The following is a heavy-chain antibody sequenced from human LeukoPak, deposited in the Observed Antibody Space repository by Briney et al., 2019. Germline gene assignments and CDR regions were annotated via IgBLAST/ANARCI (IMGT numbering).Heavy chain of an antibody. CDR3: AKDRLLRSAFDI. CDR2: ISISSNYI. D-gene: IGHD1-26*01. CDR1: GFTISSIY. J-gene: IGHJ3*02. V-gene: IGHV3-21*04. Sequence: GGSLRLSCAASGFTISSIYMNWVRQAPGKGLEWDSSISISSNYIYYADSVKGRCTISRDNSKNTLYLQMNSLRAEDTAVYYCAKDRLLRSAFDIWGQGTMVTVSS.